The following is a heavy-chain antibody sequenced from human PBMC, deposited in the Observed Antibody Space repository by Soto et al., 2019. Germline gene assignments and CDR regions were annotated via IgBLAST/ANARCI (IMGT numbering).Heavy chain of an antibody. V-gene: IGHV4-34*01. J-gene: IGHJ6*02. CDR2: INHSGST. CDR1: GGSFSGYF. Sequence: SETLSLTCAVYGGSFSGYFWSWIRQPPGKGLEWIGEINHSGSTNYNPSLKSRVTISVDTTKNQFSLKLSSVTAADTAVYYCARSIDDYYYYDGMDVWGQGTTVS. D-gene: IGHD3-22*01. CDR3: ARSIDDYYYYDGMDV.